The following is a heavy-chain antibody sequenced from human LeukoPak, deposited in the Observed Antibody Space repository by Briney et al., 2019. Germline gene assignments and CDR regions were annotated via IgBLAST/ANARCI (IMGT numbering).Heavy chain of an antibody. J-gene: IGHJ6*02. Sequence: ASVKVSCKASGYTFTGYYMHWVRQAPGQGLEWMGWINPNSGGTNYAQRFQGRVTMTRDTSISTAYMELSSLRSDDTAVYYCARRGSSALYYYAMDVWGQGTTVTVSS. CDR2: INPNSGGT. CDR1: GYTFTGYY. V-gene: IGHV1-2*02. CDR3: ARRGSSALYYYAMDV. D-gene: IGHD1-26*01.